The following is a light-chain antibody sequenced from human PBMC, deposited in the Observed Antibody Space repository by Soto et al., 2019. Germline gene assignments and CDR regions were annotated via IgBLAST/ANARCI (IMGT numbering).Light chain of an antibody. Sequence: QAVLTRSAWVSRYPGQAITISCTGTSSDVGGYNYVSWYQQHPGKAPTLMIYEVSNRPSGVSNRFSGSKSGNVGSLTISGLQAEDEADYYCCSYTSSSTLYVFGTGTKVTVL. J-gene: IGLJ1*01. CDR1: SSDVGGYNY. V-gene: IGLV2-14*01. CDR2: EVS. CDR3: CSYTSSSTLYV.